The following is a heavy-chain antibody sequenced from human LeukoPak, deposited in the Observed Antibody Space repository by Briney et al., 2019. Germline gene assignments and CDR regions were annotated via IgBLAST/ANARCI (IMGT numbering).Heavy chain of an antibody. CDR2: INHSGST. D-gene: IGHD3-22*01. CDR1: GGSFSGYY. J-gene: IGHJ4*02. Sequence: TSETLSLTCAVYGGSFSGYYWSWIRQPPGKGLEWIGEINHSGSTNYNPCLKSRVTISVDTSKSHFSLKLSSVTAADTAVYYCARDSQGHYDSSGYYQYYSDYWGQGTLVTVSS. CDR3: ARDSQGHYDSSGYYQYYSDY. V-gene: IGHV4-34*01.